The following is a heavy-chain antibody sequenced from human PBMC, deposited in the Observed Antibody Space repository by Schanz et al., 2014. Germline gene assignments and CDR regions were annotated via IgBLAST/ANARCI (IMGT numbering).Heavy chain of an antibody. V-gene: IGHV3-30*02. CDR3: ARDPYSASYFPSPPLYGLDV. J-gene: IGHJ6*02. Sequence: QAQLVESGGGVVQPGGSLRLSCAASRFAFSNCGMHWVRQAPGKGLEWVAFIRYDASNEYYADSVKGRFTISRDNSKNTLYLQMNSLRSEDTAVYYCARDPYSASYFPSPPLYGLDVWGQGTTVTVSS. CDR2: IRYDASNE. D-gene: IGHD1-26*01. CDR1: RFAFSNCG.